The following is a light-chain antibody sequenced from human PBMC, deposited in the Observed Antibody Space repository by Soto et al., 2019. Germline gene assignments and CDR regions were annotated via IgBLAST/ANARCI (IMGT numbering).Light chain of an antibody. Sequence: QSGLTQPRSVSGSTGQSVTISCTGTTSDIGAYNYVSWYQQHPGKAPKLLIYGVSKRPSGVPERFSGSKSDSTASLTISGLQDEDEADYYCCSYAGYYTLLFGGGTKLTVL. J-gene: IGLJ2*01. CDR3: CSYAGYYTLL. V-gene: IGLV2-11*01. CDR1: TSDIGAYNY. CDR2: GVS.